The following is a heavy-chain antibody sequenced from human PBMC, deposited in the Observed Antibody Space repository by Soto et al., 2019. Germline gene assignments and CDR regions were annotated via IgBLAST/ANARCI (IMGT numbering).Heavy chain of an antibody. CDR2: IDPSDSYT. J-gene: IGHJ4*02. Sequence: GESLKISCQGSGYSFTSYWISWVRQMPGKGLEWMGRIDPSDSYTNYSPSFQGHVTISADKSISTAYLQWSSLKASDTAMYYCARGNYDILTGYYNDYWGQGTLVTVSS. D-gene: IGHD3-9*01. V-gene: IGHV5-10-1*01. CDR1: GYSFTSYW. CDR3: ARGNYDILTGYYNDY.